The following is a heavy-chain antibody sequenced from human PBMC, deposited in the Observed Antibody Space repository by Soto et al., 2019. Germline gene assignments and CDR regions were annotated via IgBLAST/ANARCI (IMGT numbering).Heavy chain of an antibody. J-gene: IGHJ6*03. V-gene: IGHV1-3*01. CDR2: VNAGNGNT. CDR3: GRDPVYCSSFSCYYTYYYYYIYF. CDR1: GYTFTSYA. Sequence: ASVKVSCKASGYTFTSYAMHWVRQAPGQRLEWMGWVNAGNGNTKYSQKFQGRVTITRDTSASTAYMELSSLRSEDTAVYYCGRDPVYCSSFSCYYTYYYYYIYFCGKRSTVTVSS. D-gene: IGHD2-2*01.